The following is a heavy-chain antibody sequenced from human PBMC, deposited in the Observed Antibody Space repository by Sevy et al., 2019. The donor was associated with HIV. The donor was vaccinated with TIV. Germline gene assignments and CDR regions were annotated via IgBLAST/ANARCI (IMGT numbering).Heavy chain of an antibody. J-gene: IGHJ6*01. Sequence: SETQSLTCAVYGGSFSGYYWSWIRQPPGKGLEWIGEINHSGSTNYNPSLKSRVTISVDTSKNQFSLKLSSVTAADTAVYYCARGSPYYGSGSYYKGVQDSYGMDVWGQGTTVTVSS. D-gene: IGHD3-10*01. CDR2: INHSGST. CDR3: ARGSPYYGSGSYYKGVQDSYGMDV. V-gene: IGHV4-34*01. CDR1: GGSFSGYY.